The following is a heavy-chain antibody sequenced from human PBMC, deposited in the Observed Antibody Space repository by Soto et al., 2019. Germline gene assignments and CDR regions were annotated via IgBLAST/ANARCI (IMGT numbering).Heavy chain of an antibody. CDR3: AKALVQTSNLPAD. CDR1: GFNFDSYG. V-gene: IGHV3-30*18. CDR2: ISYDGSHK. D-gene: IGHD3-3*02. J-gene: IGHJ4*02. Sequence: HVQLVESGGGVVQPGRSLRLSCAVSGFNFDSYGMHWVRQAPGKGLEWVAVISYDGSHKASADSVKGRFAISRDNSKNPLILQMNSLRVEDTAVYYCAKALVQTSNLPADWGQGTLVTVSS.